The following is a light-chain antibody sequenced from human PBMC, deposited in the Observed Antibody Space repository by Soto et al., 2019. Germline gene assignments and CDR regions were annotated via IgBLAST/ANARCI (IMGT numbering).Light chain of an antibody. V-gene: IGLV2-14*01. CDR1: SGDIGDYNY. J-gene: IGLJ1*01. CDR2: DVS. Sequence: LTQPASVSGSPGQSITISCVGNSGDIGDYNYVSWYQQHPGKVPKVIIYDVSNRPSGVSYRFSGTKSGNTASLTVSGLQAEDEADYYCCSSPSSGTLIFGTGPKVSFL. CDR3: CSSPSSGTLI.